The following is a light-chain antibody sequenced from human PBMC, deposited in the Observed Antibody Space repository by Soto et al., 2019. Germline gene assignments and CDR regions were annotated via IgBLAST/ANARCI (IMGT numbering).Light chain of an antibody. CDR2: SSN. CDR1: SSNIGSNS. CDR3: AAWDDSLNGVV. J-gene: IGLJ2*01. V-gene: IGLV1-44*01. Sequence: QAVVTQPPSASGTPGQRVTLSCSGSSSNIGSNSVNWYQQLPGTAPKLLMYSSNQRPSGVPDRFSGSKSGTSASLAISGLQSEDEADYYCAAWDDSLNGVVFGGGTKVTVL.